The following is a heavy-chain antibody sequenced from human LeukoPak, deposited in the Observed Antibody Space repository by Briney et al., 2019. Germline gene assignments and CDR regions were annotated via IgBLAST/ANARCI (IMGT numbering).Heavy chain of an antibody. Sequence: GGSLGLSCAASGFTFSSYSMNWVRQAPGKGLEWVSSIGSSSSYIYYADSVKGRFTISRDNAKNSLYLQMNSLRAEDTAVYYCARAEIHYYDSSGYYKDYWGQGTLVTVSS. CDR3: ARAEIHYYDSSGYYKDY. D-gene: IGHD3-22*01. V-gene: IGHV3-21*01. J-gene: IGHJ4*02. CDR1: GFTFSSYS. CDR2: IGSSSSYI.